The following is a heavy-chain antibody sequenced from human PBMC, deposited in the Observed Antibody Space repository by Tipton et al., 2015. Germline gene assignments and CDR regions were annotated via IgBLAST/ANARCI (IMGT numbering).Heavy chain of an antibody. Sequence: TLSLTCTFHGDYLEYYFWTWIRQPPGKGLEWIGDISHRGNTKNNPSLRSRLTISLDTSKWQLSLNLTSMTAADTAVYYCARGQPNGALDVWAQGTRVTVSS. V-gene: IGHV4-34*01. CDR1: GDYLEYYF. CDR2: ISHRGNT. CDR3: ARGQPNGALDV. J-gene: IGHJ3*01.